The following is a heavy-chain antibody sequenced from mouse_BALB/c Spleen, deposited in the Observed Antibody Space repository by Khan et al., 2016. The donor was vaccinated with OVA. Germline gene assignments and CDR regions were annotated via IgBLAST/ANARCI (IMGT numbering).Heavy chain of an antibody. CDR3: ARQPYYHYNIRDY. J-gene: IGHJ4*01. CDR1: GFSLTNYG. D-gene: IGHD2-10*01. V-gene: IGHV2-6-1*01. Sequence: QVQLKQSGPGLVAPSQSLSITCTISGFSLTNYGVHWVRQPPGKGLEWLVVIWSDGSTTYNSALKSRLTISKDNSESQAFLKMNSLQTDDTAMYFCARQPYYHYNIRDYWGQGTSVTVSS. CDR2: IWSDGST.